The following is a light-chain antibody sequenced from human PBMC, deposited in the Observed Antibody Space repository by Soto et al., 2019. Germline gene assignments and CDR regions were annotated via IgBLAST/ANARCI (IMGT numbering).Light chain of an antibody. CDR3: LQSYSTPLT. CDR2: AAS. CDR1: QSISDY. V-gene: IGKV1-39*01. Sequence: DIQMTQSPSSLSASVGDRVTITCRASQSISDYLNRYQQKPGQAPKLLISAASSLQSGVPSSFSGSGSGTDFTLTISSLQPEDFATYYCLQSYSTPLTFGGGTKVEIK. J-gene: IGKJ4*01.